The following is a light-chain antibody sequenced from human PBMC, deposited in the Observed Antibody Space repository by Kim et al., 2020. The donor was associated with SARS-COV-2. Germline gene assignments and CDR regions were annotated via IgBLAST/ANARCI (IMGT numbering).Light chain of an antibody. CDR1: QDISNY. Sequence: IQMTQSPSSLSASVGDRVTITCQASQDISNYLNWYQQKPGKAPKLLIYDASNLETGVPSRFSGSGSGTDFTFTISSLQPEDIATYYCQQYDNLPMYTFGQGTKLEI. J-gene: IGKJ2*01. V-gene: IGKV1-33*01. CDR3: QQYDNLPMYT. CDR2: DAS.